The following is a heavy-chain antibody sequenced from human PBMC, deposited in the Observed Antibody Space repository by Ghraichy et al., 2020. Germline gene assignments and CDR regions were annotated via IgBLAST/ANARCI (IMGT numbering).Heavy chain of an antibody. J-gene: IGHJ4*02. CDR1: GFTFDDYA. D-gene: IGHD2-8*01. CDR3: AGAKARGLMAALDY. CDR2: ISWNSGSI. V-gene: IGHV3-9*01. Sequence: GGSLRLSCAASGFTFDDYAMHWVRQAPAKGLEWVSGISWNSGSIGYADSVKGRFTISRDNAKNSLYLQMNSLRAEDTALYYCAGAKARGLMAALDYWGQGTLVTVSS.